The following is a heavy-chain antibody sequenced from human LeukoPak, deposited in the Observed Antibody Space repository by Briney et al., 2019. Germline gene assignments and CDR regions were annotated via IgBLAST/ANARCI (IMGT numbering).Heavy chain of an antibody. V-gene: IGHV4-34*01. CDR2: INHSGST. J-gene: IGHJ4*02. CDR1: GGSFSGYY. Sequence: SETLSLTCAVYGGSFSGYYWSWIRQPPGKGLEWIGEINHSGSTNYNPSLKSRVTISVDRSKNQFSLKLSSVTAADTAVYYCARANGRWLQLYYFDYWGQGTLVTVSS. D-gene: IGHD5-24*01. CDR3: ARANGRWLQLYYFDY.